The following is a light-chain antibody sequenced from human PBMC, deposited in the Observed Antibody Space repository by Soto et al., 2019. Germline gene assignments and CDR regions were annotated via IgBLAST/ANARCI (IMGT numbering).Light chain of an antibody. CDR3: QSYDSSLSAFV. J-gene: IGLJ2*01. V-gene: IGLV1-40*01. CDR1: SSNIGAGYD. CDR2: GNS. Sequence: QSVLTQPPSVSGAPGQRVTISCTGSSSNIGAGYDVHWYQQHPGTAPQLLIFGNSNRPSGVPDRFSGSKSGASVSLAITGLQPEDEADYYCQSYDSSLSAFVFGGGTKVTVL.